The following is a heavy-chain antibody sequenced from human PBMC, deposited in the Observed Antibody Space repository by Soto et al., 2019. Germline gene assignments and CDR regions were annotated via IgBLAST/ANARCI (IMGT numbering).Heavy chain of an antibody. J-gene: IGHJ4*02. CDR1: GYTFTGYY. D-gene: IGHD6-13*01. V-gene: IGHV1-2*02. CDR2: INPNSGGT. Sequence: ASVKVSCKASGYTFTGYYMHWVRQAPGQGLEWMGWINPNSGGTNYAQKFQGRVTMTRDTSISTAYMELSRLRSDDTAVYYCAREIAAAGTGFDYWGQGTLVTVSS. CDR3: AREIAAAGTGFDY.